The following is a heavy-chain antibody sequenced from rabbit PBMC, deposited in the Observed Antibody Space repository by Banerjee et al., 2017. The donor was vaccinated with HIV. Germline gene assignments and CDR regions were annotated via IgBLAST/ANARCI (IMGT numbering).Heavy chain of an antibody. CDR3: ARRGAGRDPGYGL. CDR1: GFSFSSNYY. CDR2: IHTYSGGT. J-gene: IGHJ4*01. Sequence: QSLEESGGDLVKPGASLTLTCTASGFSFSSNYYMCWVRQAPGKGLEWIGCIHTYSGGTAYASWVNGRFTLSKTSSTTVTLQMTSLTAADTATYFCARRGAGRDPGYGLWGPGTLVTVS. V-gene: IGHV1S40*01. D-gene: IGHD7-1*01.